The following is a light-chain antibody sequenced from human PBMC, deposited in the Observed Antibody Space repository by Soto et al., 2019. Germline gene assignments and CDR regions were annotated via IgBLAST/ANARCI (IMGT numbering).Light chain of an antibody. CDR1: SSDVGGYNY. V-gene: IGLV2-8*01. J-gene: IGLJ1*01. Sequence: QSALTQPPSASGSPGQSVTISCTGTSSDVGGYNYVSWYQQHPGKAPKLIIYEVNKRPSGVPDRFSGAKSGNTASLSVSGLQVEDEADYYCCSYAGNANFVFGTGTKLTVL. CDR2: EVN. CDR3: CSYAGNANFV.